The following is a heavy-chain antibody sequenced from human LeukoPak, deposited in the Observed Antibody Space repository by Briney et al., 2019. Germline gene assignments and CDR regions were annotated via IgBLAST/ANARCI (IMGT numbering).Heavy chain of an antibody. CDR3: ARALGLGHDNYYYYGMDV. CDR2: ISAYNGNT. J-gene: IGHJ6*04. V-gene: IGHV1-18*04. Sequence: ASVKVSCKASGYTFTIYGISWVRQAPGQGLEWMGWISAYNGNTNYAQKLQGRVTMTTDTSTSTAYMELRSLRSDDTAVYYCARALGLGHDNYYYYGMDVWGKGTTVTVSS. D-gene: IGHD6-19*01. CDR1: GYTFTIYG.